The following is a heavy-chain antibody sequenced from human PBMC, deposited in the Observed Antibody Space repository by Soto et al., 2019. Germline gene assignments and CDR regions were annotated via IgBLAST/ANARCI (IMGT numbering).Heavy chain of an antibody. J-gene: IGHJ5*02. Sequence: SETLSLTCAVYGGSFSGYYWSWIRQPPGKGLEWIGEINHSGSTNYNPSLKSRVTISVDTSKNQFSLKLSSVTAADTAVYYCARVTEAVAGSYNWFDPWGQGTLVTVSS. CDR2: INHSGST. D-gene: IGHD6-19*01. CDR3: ARVTEAVAGSYNWFDP. V-gene: IGHV4-34*01. CDR1: GGSFSGYY.